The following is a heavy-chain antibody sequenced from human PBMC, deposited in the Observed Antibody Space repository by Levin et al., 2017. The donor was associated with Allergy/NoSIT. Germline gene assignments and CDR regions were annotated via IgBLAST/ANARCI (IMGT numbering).Heavy chain of an antibody. Sequence: ASVKVSCKASGYTFTGYYMHWVRQAPGQGLEWMGWINPNSGGTNYAQKFQGRVTMTRDTSISTAYMELSRLTSDDTAVYYCARDRNYGSGSYYISGAFDIWGQGTMVTVSS. V-gene: IGHV1-2*02. CDR2: INPNSGGT. J-gene: IGHJ3*02. CDR3: ARDRNYGSGSYYISGAFDI. CDR1: GYTFTGYY. D-gene: IGHD3-10*01.